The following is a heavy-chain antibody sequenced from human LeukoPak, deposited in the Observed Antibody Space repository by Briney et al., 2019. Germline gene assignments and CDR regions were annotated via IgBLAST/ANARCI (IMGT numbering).Heavy chain of an antibody. Sequence: GGSLRLSCAASGFTFGSYAMSWVRQAPGKGLEWVSAISGSGGSTYYADSVKGRFTISRDNSKNTLYLQMNSLRAEDTAVYYCAKDGEYIVATIFLDYWGQGTLVTVSS. V-gene: IGHV3-23*01. CDR2: ISGSGGST. CDR3: AKDGEYIVATIFLDY. D-gene: IGHD5-12*01. CDR1: GFTFGSYA. J-gene: IGHJ4*02.